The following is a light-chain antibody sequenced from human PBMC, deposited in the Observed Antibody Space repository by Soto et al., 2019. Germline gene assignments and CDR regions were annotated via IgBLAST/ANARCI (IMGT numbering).Light chain of an antibody. Sequence: QSVLTQPPSASGTPGQRVTISCSGSSSNIGSNTVNWYQQLPGTAPKLLIYSNNQRPSGVTDRFSGSKSGTSASLAISGLQSEDEGDYYCAAWDDSLNAVVFGGGTKLTVL. V-gene: IGLV1-44*01. CDR1: SSNIGSNT. CDR2: SNN. J-gene: IGLJ2*01. CDR3: AAWDDSLNAVV.